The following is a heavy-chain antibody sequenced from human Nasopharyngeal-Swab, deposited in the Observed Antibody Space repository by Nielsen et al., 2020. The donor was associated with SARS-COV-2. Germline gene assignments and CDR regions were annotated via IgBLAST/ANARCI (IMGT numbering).Heavy chain of an antibody. CDR1: GFTFSSYA. V-gene: IGHV3-23*01. CDR3: AKGGGRDYYDSSGYYRADYYYGMDV. CDR2: ISGSGGST. Sequence: GESLKISCAASGFTFSSYAMSWVRQAPGKGLEWVSAISGSGGSTYYADSVKGRFTISRDNSKNTLYLQMNSLRAEDTAVYYCAKGGGRDYYDSSGYYRADYYYGMDVWGQWTTVTVSS. J-gene: IGHJ6*02. D-gene: IGHD3-22*01.